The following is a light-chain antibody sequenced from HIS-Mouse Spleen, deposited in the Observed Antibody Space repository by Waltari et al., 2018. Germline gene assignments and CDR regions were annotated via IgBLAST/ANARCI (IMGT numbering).Light chain of an antibody. V-gene: IGLV2-14*03. CDR1: RSDAGGYNY. Sequence: QSALTQPAPVSGSPGQSITISCTGTRSDAGGYNYVPWYQQHPGKAPKLMIYDVSNRPSGVSNRFSGSKSGNTASLTISGLQAEDEADYYCSSYTSSSFNVVFGGGTKLTVL. CDR3: SSYTSSSFNVV. CDR2: DVS. J-gene: IGLJ2*01.